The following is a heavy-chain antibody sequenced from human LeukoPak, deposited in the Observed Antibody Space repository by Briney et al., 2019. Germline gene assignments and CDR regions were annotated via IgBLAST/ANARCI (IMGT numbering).Heavy chain of an antibody. CDR1: GYTLTELS. V-gene: IGHV1-24*01. Sequence: GASVKVSCKVSGYTLTELSMHWVRQAPGKGLEWMGGFDPEDGETIYAQKFQGRVTMTEDTSTDTAYMELSSLRSEDTAVYYCATAASSGYSYGFDFDYWGQGTLVTVS. D-gene: IGHD5-18*01. CDR2: FDPEDGET. CDR3: ATAASSGYSYGFDFDY. J-gene: IGHJ4*02.